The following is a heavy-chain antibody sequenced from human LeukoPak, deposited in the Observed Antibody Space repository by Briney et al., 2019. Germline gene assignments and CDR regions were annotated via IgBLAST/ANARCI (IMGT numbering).Heavy chain of an antibody. J-gene: IGHJ3*02. CDR3: ARDHWVTPDDAFDI. CDR2: ISSSSSTI. Sequence: PGGSLRLSCAASGFTFSSYSMNWVRQAPGKGLEWVSYISSSSSTIYYADSVKGRFTISRDNAKNSLYLQMNSLRAEDTAVYYCARDHWVTPDDAFDIWGQGTMVTVSS. V-gene: IGHV3-48*04. CDR1: GFTFSSYS. D-gene: IGHD2-21*02.